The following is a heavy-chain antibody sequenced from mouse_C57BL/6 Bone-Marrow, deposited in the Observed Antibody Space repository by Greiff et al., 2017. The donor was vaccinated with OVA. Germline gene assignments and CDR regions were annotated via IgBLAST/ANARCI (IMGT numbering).Heavy chain of an antibody. V-gene: IGHV1-63*01. CDR2: IYPGGGYT. Sequence: VQGVESGAELVRPGTSVKMSCKASGYTFTNYWIGWAKQRPGHGLEWIGDIYPGGGYTNYNEKFKGKATLTADKSSSTAYMQFSSLTSEDSAIYYCARDGGVPHAMDYWGQGTSVTVSS. CDR3: ARDGGVPHAMDY. CDR1: GYTFTNYW. J-gene: IGHJ4*01. D-gene: IGHD5-1*01.